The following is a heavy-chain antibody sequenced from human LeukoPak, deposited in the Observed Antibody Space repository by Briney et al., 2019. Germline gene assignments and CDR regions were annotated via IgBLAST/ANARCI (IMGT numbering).Heavy chain of an antibody. D-gene: IGHD6-19*01. V-gene: IGHV3-30*03. CDR1: GFTFSNYG. CDR2: ISFDGSNK. J-gene: IGHJ4*02. CDR3: ARDRVPADFNTIAVAGTIAY. Sequence: PGGSLRLSCAASGFTFSNYGMHWVRQAPGKGLEWVAVISFDGSNKKYADSLKGRFTISRDNSKDTLYLQMNSLRAEDTAVYYCARDRVPADFNTIAVAGTIAYWGQGTLVTVSS.